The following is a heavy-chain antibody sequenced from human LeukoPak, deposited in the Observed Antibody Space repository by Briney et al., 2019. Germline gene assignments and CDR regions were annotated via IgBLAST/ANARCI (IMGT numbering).Heavy chain of an antibody. CDR1: GGTFSSYA. D-gene: IGHD6-19*01. J-gene: IGHJ4*02. V-gene: IGHV1-69*13. Sequence: ASVKVSCKASGGTFSSYAISWVRQAPGQGLEWMGGIIPIFGTANYAQKFQGRVTITADESTSTAYMELSSLRSEDTAVYFCARAPGSGWYERYVPDYWGQGTLVTVSS. CDR2: IIPIFGTA. CDR3: ARAPGSGWYERYVPDY.